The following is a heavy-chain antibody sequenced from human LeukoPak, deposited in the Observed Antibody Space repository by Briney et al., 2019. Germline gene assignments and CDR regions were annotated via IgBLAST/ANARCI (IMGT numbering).Heavy chain of an antibody. J-gene: IGHJ6*02. Sequence: GRSLRLSCAASGFTFSSYGMHWVRQAPGKGLEWVAVISYDGSNKYYADSVKGRFTISRDNSKNTLYLQMNGLRAEDTAVYYCAKGLSSTSCYFGCNYGMDVWGQGTTVTVSS. CDR1: GFTFSSYG. CDR3: AKGLSSTSCYFGCNYGMDV. D-gene: IGHD2-2*01. V-gene: IGHV3-30*18. CDR2: ISYDGSNK.